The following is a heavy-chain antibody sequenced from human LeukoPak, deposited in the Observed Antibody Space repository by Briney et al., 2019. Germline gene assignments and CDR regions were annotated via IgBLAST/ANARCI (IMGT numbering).Heavy chain of an antibody. V-gene: IGHV4-4*07. Sequence: SETLSLTCTVSGGSISSYYWSWIRQPAGKGLEWVGQTYHSGITNYNPSLKSRVTISVDKSKNQFSLKLSSVAAADTAVYYCASNNGSGSYLDSWGQGTLVTVSS. CDR1: GGSISSYY. J-gene: IGHJ4*02. D-gene: IGHD3-10*01. CDR2: TYHSGIT. CDR3: ASNNGSGSYLDS.